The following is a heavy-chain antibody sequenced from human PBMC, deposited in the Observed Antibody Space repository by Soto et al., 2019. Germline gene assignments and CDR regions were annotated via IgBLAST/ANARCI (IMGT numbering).Heavy chain of an antibody. CDR3: VRAGDYSWLYAH. D-gene: IGHD4-4*01. V-gene: IGHV4-59*01. J-gene: IGHJ4*02. Sequence: QVQLQVSGPGLVKPSETLSLTCAVSGGSISGYFWSWIRQPPGKGLEWLGSIYYTGNTNYFPSLRSRVTMSIDKSKNQFSLRFTSVSAADTAVYYCVRAGDYSWLYAHWGQGTLVTVSS. CDR1: GGSISGYF. CDR2: IYYTGNT.